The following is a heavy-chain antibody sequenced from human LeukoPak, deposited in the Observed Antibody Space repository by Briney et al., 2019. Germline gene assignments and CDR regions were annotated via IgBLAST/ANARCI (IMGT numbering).Heavy chain of an antibody. V-gene: IGHV3-9*01. CDR1: GFTFSSYA. J-gene: IGHJ3*02. CDR3: AKDMFRLVAIVPGGMRAFDI. CDR2: ISWNSGSI. D-gene: IGHD5-12*01. Sequence: GGSLRLSCAASGFTFSSYAMHWVRQAPGKGLEWVSGISWNSGSIGYADSVKGRFTISRDNAKNSLYLQMNSLRAEDTALYYCAKDMFRLVAIVPGGMRAFDIWGQGTMVTVSS.